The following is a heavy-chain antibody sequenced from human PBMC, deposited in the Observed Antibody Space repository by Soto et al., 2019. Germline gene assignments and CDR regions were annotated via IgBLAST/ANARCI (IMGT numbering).Heavy chain of an antibody. Sequence: QVQLQESGPGLVKPSGTLSLTCAVSGGSISSSNWWSWVRQPPGKGLEWIGEIYHSGSTNYNPSIKRRVTISVDKSKNQFSLKLSSVTAADTAVYYCARDQGGSYFPYYFDYWGQGTLVTVSS. CDR3: ARDQGGSYFPYYFDY. D-gene: IGHD1-26*01. V-gene: IGHV4-4*02. CDR2: IYHSGST. CDR1: GGSISSSNW. J-gene: IGHJ4*02.